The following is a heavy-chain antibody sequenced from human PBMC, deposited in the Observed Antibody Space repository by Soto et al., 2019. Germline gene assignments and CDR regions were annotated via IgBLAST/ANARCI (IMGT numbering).Heavy chain of an antibody. D-gene: IGHD3-3*01. CDR3: ARQHDFWSGGAYYYGMDV. CDR2: IYYSGST. J-gene: IGHJ6*02. V-gene: IGHV4-59*01. CDR1: GGSISSYY. Sequence: SETLSLTCTVSGGSISSYYWSWIRQPPGKGLEWIGYIYYSGSTNYNPSLKSRVTISVDTSKNQFSLKLSSVTAADTAVYYCARQHDFWSGGAYYYGMDVWGQGTTVTVSS.